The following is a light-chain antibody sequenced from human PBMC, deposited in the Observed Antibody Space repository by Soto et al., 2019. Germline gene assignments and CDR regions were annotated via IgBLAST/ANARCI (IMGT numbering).Light chain of an antibody. V-gene: IGLV2-23*01. Sequence: QSALTQPASVSGSPGQSITISCTGTSSDIGRYNLVSRYQQHPGKAPKLIIYEDIERPSGVSDRFSGSKSGNTASLTISGLQTEDEADYYCCSYAGGASVVFGGGTKVTVL. CDR2: EDI. CDR1: SSDIGRYNL. J-gene: IGLJ2*01. CDR3: CSYAGGASVV.